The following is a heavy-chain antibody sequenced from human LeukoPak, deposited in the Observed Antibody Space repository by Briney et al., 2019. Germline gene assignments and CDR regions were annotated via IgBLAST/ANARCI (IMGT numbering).Heavy chain of an antibody. J-gene: IGHJ3*02. Sequence: ASVKVSCKASGYTFIGYEMHWVRLAPGQGLEWVGLINPNSGGRNYEQKFQGRVTMTRDTSISTVYMELSRLRSDDTAVYYCARGHTLRAFDIWGQGTKVTVSS. CDR3: ARGHTLRAFDI. CDR2: INPNSGGR. V-gene: IGHV1-2*02. CDR1: GYTFIGYE. D-gene: IGHD2/OR15-2a*01.